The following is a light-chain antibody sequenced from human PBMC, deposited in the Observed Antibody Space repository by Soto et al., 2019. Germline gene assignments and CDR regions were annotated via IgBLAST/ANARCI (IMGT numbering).Light chain of an antibody. J-gene: IGLJ1*01. CDR1: SSDVGGYNY. Sequence: QSALTQPPSASGSPGQSVTISCTGTSSDVGGYNYVSRYQQHPGKAPKLMIYEVSKRPSGVPDRFSGSKSGNTASLTVSGLQAEDVADYYCSSYAGSNNYVFGTGTKLTVL. V-gene: IGLV2-8*01. CDR3: SSYAGSNNYV. CDR2: EVS.